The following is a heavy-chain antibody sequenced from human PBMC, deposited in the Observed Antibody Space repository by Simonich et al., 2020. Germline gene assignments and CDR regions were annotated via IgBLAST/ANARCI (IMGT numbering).Heavy chain of an antibody. CDR2: ISANNGNT. Sequence: QVQLVQSGAEVKKPGASVKVSCKASGYTFTSYGISWVRQAPGQGLEWMGWISANNGNTNYAQKLQGRVTMTTDTATSTAYMELRSLRADDTAVYYWARSTTGTTAFDIWGQGTMVTVSS. J-gene: IGHJ3*02. CDR1: GYTFTSYG. CDR3: ARSTTGTTAFDI. V-gene: IGHV1-18*01. D-gene: IGHD1-1*01.